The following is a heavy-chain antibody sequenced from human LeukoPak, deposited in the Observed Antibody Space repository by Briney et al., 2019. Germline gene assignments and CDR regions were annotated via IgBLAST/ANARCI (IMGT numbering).Heavy chain of an antibody. CDR3: AATDVWGSYLLT. CDR1: GFSFNIYS. CDR2: ISGSGGST. Sequence: GGSLRLSCVASGFSFNIYSMNWVRQAPGKGLEWVSSISGSGGSTYYADSVKGRFTISRDNSKNTLYLQMNSLRAEDTAVCYCAATDVWGSYLLTWGQGTLVTVSS. V-gene: IGHV3-23*01. J-gene: IGHJ5*02. D-gene: IGHD3-16*02.